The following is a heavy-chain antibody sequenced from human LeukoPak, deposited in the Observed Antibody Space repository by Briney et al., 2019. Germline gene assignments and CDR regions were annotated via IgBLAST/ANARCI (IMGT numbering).Heavy chain of an antibody. CDR3: AKAPEGYCSGGSCYSVYFDY. D-gene: IGHD2-15*01. J-gene: IGHJ4*02. Sequence: GGSLRLSCAASGFTFSSYAMSWVRQAPGKGLASVSLISGDGGSTYYADSVKGRFTISRDNSKNSLYLQMNSLRTEDTALYYCAKAPEGYCSGGSCYSVYFDYWGQGTLVTVSS. CDR1: GFTFSSYA. CDR2: ISGDGGST. V-gene: IGHV3-43*02.